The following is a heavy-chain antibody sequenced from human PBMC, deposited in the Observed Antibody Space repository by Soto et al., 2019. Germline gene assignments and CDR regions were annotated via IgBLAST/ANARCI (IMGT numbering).Heavy chain of an antibody. J-gene: IGHJ6*04. Sequence: SETLSLTCAVYGGSFSGYYWSWIRQPPGKGLEWIGEINHSGSTNYNPSLKSRVTISVDTSKNQFSLKLSSVTASDTAVYYCARHPNYYGMDVWGKGTTVTVSS. V-gene: IGHV4-34*01. CDR1: GGSFSGYY. CDR3: ARHPNYYGMDV. CDR2: INHSGST.